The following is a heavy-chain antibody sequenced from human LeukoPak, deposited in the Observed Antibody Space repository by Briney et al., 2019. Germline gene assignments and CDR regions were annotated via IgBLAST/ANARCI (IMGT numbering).Heavy chain of an antibody. J-gene: IGHJ4*02. CDR3: ARSDCSATYCYVRDY. CDR2: ISDSGDRT. CDR1: GFTFSSHA. V-gene: IGHV3-23*01. Sequence: GGSLRLSCAASGFTFSSHAMSWVRRARGKGLERVSLISDSGDRTSYADPVKVRFTISRDNSKNTMFLQMSSLRAEDTAVYYCARSDCSATYCYVRDYWGQGTLVTVSS. D-gene: IGHD2-2*01.